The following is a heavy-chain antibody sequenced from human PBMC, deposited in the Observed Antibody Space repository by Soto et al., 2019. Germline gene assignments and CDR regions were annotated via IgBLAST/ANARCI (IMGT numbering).Heavy chain of an antibody. V-gene: IGHV4-59*12. D-gene: IGHD3-9*01. J-gene: IGHJ4*02. CDR1: GGSISSYY. CDR3: ARVSYFRGFDWLFAFDS. CDR2: IYYSGST. Sequence: PSETLSLTCTVSGGSISSYYWSWIRQPPGKGLEWIGYIYYSGSTYYNPSLKGRVTISVDTSKNQFSLKLSSVTAADTAVYYCARVSYFRGFDWLFAFDSWGQGALVTVSS.